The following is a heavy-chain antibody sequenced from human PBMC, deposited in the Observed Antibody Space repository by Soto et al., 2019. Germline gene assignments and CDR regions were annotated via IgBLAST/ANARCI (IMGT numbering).Heavy chain of an antibody. CDR1: GFTFSSYA. Sequence: GSLRLSCASSGFTFSSYAMSWVRQAPGKGLEWVSAISGSGGSTYYADSVKGRFTISRDNSKNTLYLQMNSLRAEDTAVYYCAKVYPMVRGVIRETHFDYWGQGTLVTVSS. CDR3: AKVYPMVRGVIRETHFDY. V-gene: IGHV3-23*01. J-gene: IGHJ4*02. CDR2: ISGSGGST. D-gene: IGHD3-10*01.